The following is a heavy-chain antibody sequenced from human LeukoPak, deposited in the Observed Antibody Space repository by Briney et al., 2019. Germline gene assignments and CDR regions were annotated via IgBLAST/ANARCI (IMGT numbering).Heavy chain of an antibody. V-gene: IGHV2-5*02. CDR3: GHFQQHGTYRFDY. D-gene: IGHD1/OR15-1a*01. CDR1: GFSLNTDAVA. CDR2: IYWDDTK. J-gene: IGHJ4*02. Sequence: SGPTLVSPTQTVTLTCTFSGFSLNTDAVAVGWIRQSPGKAPEWLALIYWDDTKVYSPSLSSRLTITKDTSKSHVFLTMTNMDPVDTATYYCGHFQQHGTYRFDYWGQGTLVTVSS.